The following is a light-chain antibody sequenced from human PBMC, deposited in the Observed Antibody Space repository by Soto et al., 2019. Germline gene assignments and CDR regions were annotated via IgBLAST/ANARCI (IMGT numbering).Light chain of an antibody. V-gene: IGKV3-15*01. CDR2: DAS. Sequence: EIVMSQSPATLSVSPGERATLSCRASQSVGSNLAWYQQKAGQAPSLLIYDASTRATGIAARFSGSGSGTDFTLTISSLQSEDFPVYYCQQYNNWYTFGQGTKLEIK. CDR1: QSVGSN. J-gene: IGKJ2*01. CDR3: QQYNNWYT.